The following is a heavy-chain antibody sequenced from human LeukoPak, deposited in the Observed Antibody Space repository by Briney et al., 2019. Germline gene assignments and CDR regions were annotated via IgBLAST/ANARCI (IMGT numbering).Heavy chain of an antibody. J-gene: IGHJ4*02. CDR2: NYNSEDT. CDR1: GGSISSYY. D-gene: IGHD6-13*01. Sequence: SETLSLTCIVSGGSISSYYWNWIRQPPGKGLEWIGYNYNSEDTNYNPSLKSRVTISLDTSNNQFSLKLSSVTAADTAVYYCARQYSSSWYELDYWGQGTLVTVSS. CDR3: ARQYSSSWYELDY. V-gene: IGHV4-59*08.